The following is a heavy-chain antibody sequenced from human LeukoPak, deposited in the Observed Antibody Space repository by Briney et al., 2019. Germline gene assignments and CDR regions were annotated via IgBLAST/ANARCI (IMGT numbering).Heavy chain of an antibody. V-gene: IGHV1-8*01. J-gene: IGHJ5*02. D-gene: IGHD6-13*01. CDR2: MNPNSGNT. CDR3: ASQGYSSSGTNGGQNWFDP. CDR1: GYTFTSYD. Sequence: ASVKVSCKASGYTFTSYDINWVRQATGQGLEWMGWMNPNSGNTGYAQKFQGRVTMTRNTSISTAYMELRSLRSEDTAVYYCASQGYSSSGTNGGQNWFDPWGQGTLVTVSS.